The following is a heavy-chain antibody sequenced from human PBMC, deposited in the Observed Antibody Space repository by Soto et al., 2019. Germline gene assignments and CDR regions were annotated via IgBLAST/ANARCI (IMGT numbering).Heavy chain of an antibody. CDR3: ARYRYSGSFSYFALDV. V-gene: IGHV3-30-3*01. J-gene: IGHJ6*02. Sequence: QVQLVESGGGVVQPGRSLRLSCAASGFSFSTYVMHWVRQSPGKGLEWVAVMSYDGINKYYADSVKGRFTISRDNSKNTLYLEMNSLRGEDTAVYYCARYRYSGSFSYFALDVWGQGTKVTVSS. D-gene: IGHD1-26*01. CDR2: MSYDGINK. CDR1: GFSFSTYV.